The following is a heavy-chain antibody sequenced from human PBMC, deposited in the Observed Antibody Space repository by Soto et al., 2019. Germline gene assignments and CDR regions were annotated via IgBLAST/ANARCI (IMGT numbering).Heavy chain of an antibody. Sequence: GGSLRLSFAAAGFTFSNYAMHWVRQAPGKGLEWVAIISYDGSKKYYADSVKGRFTISRDNSKNTLYLQMNSLRAEDTAVFYCARDRTDLGYCDGGFCYGGELGYWGQGTPVIVSS. CDR1: GFTFSNYA. CDR2: ISYDGSKK. V-gene: IGHV3-30-3*01. CDR3: ARDRTDLGYCDGGFCYGGELGY. D-gene: IGHD2-15*01. J-gene: IGHJ4*02.